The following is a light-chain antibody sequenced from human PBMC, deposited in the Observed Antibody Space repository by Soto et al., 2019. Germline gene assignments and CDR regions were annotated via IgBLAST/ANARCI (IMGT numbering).Light chain of an antibody. Sequence: IVLTQSPGTLSFSPGERATLSCRASQSVSSSYLAWYQQKPGQAPRLLIYGASSRATGIPDRFSGSGSGTDFTLTISRLEPEDFAVYYCQKYGSSPWTIVHGCKVDIX. CDR2: GAS. CDR3: QKYGSSPWT. V-gene: IGKV3-20*01. J-gene: IGKJ1*01. CDR1: QSVSSSY.